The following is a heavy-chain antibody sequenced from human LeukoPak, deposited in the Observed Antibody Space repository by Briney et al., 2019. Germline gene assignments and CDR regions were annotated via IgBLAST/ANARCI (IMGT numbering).Heavy chain of an antibody. D-gene: IGHD6-13*01. V-gene: IGHV2-5*02. CDR2: IYWDDDK. CDR3: ARPLSSSWYNFYYFDY. J-gene: IGHJ4*02. CDR1: GFSLSTSGVG. Sequence: SGPTLVNPTRTLTLTCTFSGFSLSTSGVGVGWIRQPPGKALEWLALIYWDDDKRYSPSLKSRLTITKDTSKNQVVLTMTNMDPVDTATYYCARPLSSSWYNFYYFDYWGQGTLVTVSS.